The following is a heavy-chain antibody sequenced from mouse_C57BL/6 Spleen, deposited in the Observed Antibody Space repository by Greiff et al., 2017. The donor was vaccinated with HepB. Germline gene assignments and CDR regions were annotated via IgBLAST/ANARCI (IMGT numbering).Heavy chain of an antibody. CDR3: ARSDYDFDY. D-gene: IGHD2-4*01. V-gene: IGHV1-50*01. CDR2: IDPSDSYT. CDR1: GYTFTSYW. Sequence: QVQLKQPGAELVKPGASVKLSCKASGYTFTSYWMQWVKQRPGQGLEWIGEIDPSDSYTNYNQKFKGKATLTVDTSSSTAYMQLSSLTSEDSAVYYCARSDYDFDYWGQGTTLTVSS. J-gene: IGHJ2*01.